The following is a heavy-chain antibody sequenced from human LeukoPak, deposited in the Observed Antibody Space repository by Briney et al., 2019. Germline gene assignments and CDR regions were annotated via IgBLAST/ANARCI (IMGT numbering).Heavy chain of an antibody. J-gene: IGHJ5*02. CDR2: INHSGST. D-gene: IGHD3-3*01. CDR1: GHSITTGYF. V-gene: IGHV4-38-2*02. Sequence: PSETLSLTCSVSGHSITTGYFWAWIRQSPGKGLEWIGEINHSGSTNYNPSLKSRVTISVDTSKNQFSLKLSSVTAADTAVYYCARIGSGYYRPWGQGTLVTVSS. CDR3: ARIGSGYYRP.